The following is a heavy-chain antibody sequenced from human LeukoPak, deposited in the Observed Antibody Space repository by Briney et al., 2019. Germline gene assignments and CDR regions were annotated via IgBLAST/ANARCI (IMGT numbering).Heavy chain of an antibody. Sequence: GGSLRLSCAASGFTFSSYGMHWVRQAPGKGLEWVAVICYDGSNKFYADSVKGRFTISRDNSKNTLYLQMNSLRAEDTAVYYCARDRAAAELDYWGQGTLVTVSS. D-gene: IGHD6-13*01. CDR1: GFTFSSYG. V-gene: IGHV3-33*01. CDR2: ICYDGSNK. CDR3: ARDRAAAELDY. J-gene: IGHJ4*02.